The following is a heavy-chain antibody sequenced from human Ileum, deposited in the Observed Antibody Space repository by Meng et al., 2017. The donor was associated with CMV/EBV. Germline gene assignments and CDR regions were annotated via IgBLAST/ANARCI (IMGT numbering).Heavy chain of an antibody. D-gene: IGHD1/OR15-1a*01. J-gene: IGHJ6*02. CDR2: INSDGTTT. CDR1: GFTFSSYW. CDR3: ARGNNYAMDV. V-gene: IGHV3-74*01. Sequence: GGSLRPSCAVSGFTFSSYWMHWVRQAPGQGLVWVSRINSDGTTTKYADSVKGRFTISRDNAENTLYLQMNTLRAEDTAVYYCARGNNYAMDVWGQGTTVTVSS.